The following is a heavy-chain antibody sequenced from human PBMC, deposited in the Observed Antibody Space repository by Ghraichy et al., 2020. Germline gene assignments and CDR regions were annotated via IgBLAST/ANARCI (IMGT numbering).Heavy chain of an antibody. CDR1: GFTFTSYA. V-gene: IGHV3-23*01. CDR2: ISGSGGST. D-gene: IGHD1-7*01. Sequence: GALRLSCAASGFTFTSYAMSWVRQAPGKGLEWVSAISGSGGSTYYADSGKGRFTISRDNSKNTLYLQMNSLRAEDTAVYYCAKGGMTGTRDATGYYYDMDVWGQGTTVTVSS. CDR3: AKGGMTGTRDATGYYYDMDV. J-gene: IGHJ6*02.